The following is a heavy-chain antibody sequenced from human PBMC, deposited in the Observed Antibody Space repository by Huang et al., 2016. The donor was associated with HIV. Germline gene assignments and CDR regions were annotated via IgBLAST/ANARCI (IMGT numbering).Heavy chain of an antibody. CDR1: GFTFGNYA. CDR3: ARSEPSRYYFDY. Sequence: QVQLVASGGGVVQPGTSRRLSCAAVGFTFGNYAMNWVRQAPGKGLGWVAVIANEGSTKYYADSVKGRFTISRDNSKNTVYLQMNSLRAEDTAVYYCARSEPSRYYFDYWGQGTLVTVSS. CDR2: IANEGSTK. J-gene: IGHJ4*02. V-gene: IGHV3-30-3*01.